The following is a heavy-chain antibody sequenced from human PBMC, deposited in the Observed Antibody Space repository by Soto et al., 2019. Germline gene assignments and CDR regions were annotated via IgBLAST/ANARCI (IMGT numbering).Heavy chain of an antibody. CDR2: IYHSGST. D-gene: IGHD2-2*01. J-gene: IGHJ5*02. CDR1: GGSISSGGYS. V-gene: IGHV4-30-2*01. CDR3: ARGGRDIVLVPAAISRLPTFDP. Sequence: TLSLTCAVSGGSISSGGYSWSWIRQPPGKGLEWIGYIYHSGSTYYNPSLKSRVTISVDTSKNQFSLKRSSVPAAATAVYYCARGGRDIVLVPAAISRLPTFDPWGQGTLVTVSS.